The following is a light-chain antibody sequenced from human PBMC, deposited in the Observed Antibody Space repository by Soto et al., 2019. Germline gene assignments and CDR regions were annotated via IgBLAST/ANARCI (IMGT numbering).Light chain of an antibody. CDR1: QDIGNW. CDR3: QQAKSFPIT. V-gene: IGKV1-12*01. CDR2: SAS. J-gene: IGKJ5*01. Sequence: DIQLTQSPPSMAASVGDIVTITCLASQDIGNWMTWYQQKPGKAPKLLIYSASTLVRGVPSRFSGSGSGTEFTLTISGLQPEDSLTYYCQQAKSFPITFGQGTRLEI.